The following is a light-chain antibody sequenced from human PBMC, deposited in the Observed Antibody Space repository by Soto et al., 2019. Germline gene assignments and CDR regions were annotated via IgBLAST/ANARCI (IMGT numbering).Light chain of an antibody. CDR1: QSISGN. CDR3: QKYNFWPLT. CDR2: GES. V-gene: IGKV3-15*01. Sequence: DIVMTQSPATLSVSLGESATLSCRASQSISGNLAWYQHKSGQPPRILIYGESTRATGIPDRFSGSGSGTDLTLTISSLQSEDFAVYYCQKYNFWPLTFGGGTKVDIK. J-gene: IGKJ4*01.